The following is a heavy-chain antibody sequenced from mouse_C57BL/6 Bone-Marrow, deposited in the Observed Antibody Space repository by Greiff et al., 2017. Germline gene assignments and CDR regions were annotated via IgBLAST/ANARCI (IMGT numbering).Heavy chain of an antibody. V-gene: IGHV5-6*02. CDR2: ISSGGSYT. Sequence: DVKLVESGGDLVKPGGSLKLSCAASGFTFSSYGMSWVRQTPDKRLEWVATISSGGSYTYYPDSVKGRFTISRDNAKNTLYLQMRSLKSEDTAMYYCARRVPLAYWGKGTLVTVSA. CDR1: GFTFSSYG. CDR3: ARRVPLAY. D-gene: IGHD6-1*01. J-gene: IGHJ3*01.